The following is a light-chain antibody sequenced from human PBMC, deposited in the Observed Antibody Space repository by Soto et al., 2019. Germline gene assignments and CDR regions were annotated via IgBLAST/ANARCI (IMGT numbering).Light chain of an antibody. J-gene: IGLJ3*02. CDR1: NSNIGRNT. Sequence: QSVLTQPPSASGTPGQRVTISCSGSNSNIGRNTVNWYQQLPGAAPSLLISSNNQRPSGVPDRFSGSKSGTSASLAISGLQSEDEADDYCAAWDESPNVPVFGGGTKLTVL. V-gene: IGLV1-44*01. CDR3: AAWDESPNVPV. CDR2: SNN.